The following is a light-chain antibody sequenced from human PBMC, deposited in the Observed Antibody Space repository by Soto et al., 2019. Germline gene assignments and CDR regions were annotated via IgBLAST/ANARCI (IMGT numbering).Light chain of an antibody. CDR1: QSISSW. CDR3: QQYNGYSST. Sequence: IQLNQSPSTLSASVGDRVTITCRASQSISSWLAWYQQKPGKTPNLLIYKASNLQSGVPSRFSGSGSGTEFTLTISSLQPDDFATYYCQQYNGYSSTFGQGTKVDIK. V-gene: IGKV1-5*03. J-gene: IGKJ1*01. CDR2: KAS.